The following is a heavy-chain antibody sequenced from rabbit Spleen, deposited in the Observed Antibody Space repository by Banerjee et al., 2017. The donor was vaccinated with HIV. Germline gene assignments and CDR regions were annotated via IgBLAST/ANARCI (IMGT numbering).Heavy chain of an antibody. Sequence: QEQLVESGGGLVQPGGSLKLSCKASGIDFSSSEWMCWVRQAPGKGLEWIACIWVGSSNTWYANWAKGRFTISRTSSTTVTLQMTSLTVADTATYFCVRDYNWALQLWGPGTLVTVS. V-gene: IGHV1S45*01. D-gene: IGHD3-3*01. J-gene: IGHJ4*01. CDR2: IWVGSSNT. CDR1: GIDFSSSEW. CDR3: VRDYNWALQL.